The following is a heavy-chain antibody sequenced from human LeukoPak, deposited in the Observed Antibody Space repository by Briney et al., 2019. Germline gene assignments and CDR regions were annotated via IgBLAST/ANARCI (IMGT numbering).Heavy chain of an antibody. CDR2: INPSGGST. V-gene: IGHV1-46*01. CDR3: ARVGSTTVVAFDY. CDR1: GYAFTSYY. D-gene: IGHD4-23*01. Sequence: ASVKVSCKASGYAFTSYYMHWVRQAPGQGLEWMGIINPSGGSTSYAQKFQGRVTMTRDMSTSTVYMELSSLRSEDTAVYYCARVGSTTVVAFDYWGQGTLVTVSS. J-gene: IGHJ4*02.